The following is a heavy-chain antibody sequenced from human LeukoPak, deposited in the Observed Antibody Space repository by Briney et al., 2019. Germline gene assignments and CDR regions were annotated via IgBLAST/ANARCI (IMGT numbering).Heavy chain of an antibody. CDR3: ASWQDSSGYYAFDI. Sequence: SETLSLTCTVSGGSISSYYWSWIRQPPGKGLEWIGYIYYSGSTNYNPSLKSRVTISVDTSKNQFSLKLSSVTAADTAVYYCASWQDSSGYYAFDIWGQGTMVTVSS. CDR1: GGSISSYY. V-gene: IGHV4-59*08. J-gene: IGHJ3*02. D-gene: IGHD3-22*01. CDR2: IYYSGST.